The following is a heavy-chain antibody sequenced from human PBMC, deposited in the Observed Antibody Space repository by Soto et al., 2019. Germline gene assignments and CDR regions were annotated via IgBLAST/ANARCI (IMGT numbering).Heavy chain of an antibody. D-gene: IGHD6-13*01. CDR2: IYYSGST. Sequence: SETLSLTCTVSGGSISSGGYYWSWIRQHPGKGREWIGYIYYSGSTYYNPSLNSRVTMSVATSTNQFSLKMTSVTAADTAVDFGARGLPGYSSSWYVAALDFWGQGMLVTDSS. CDR3: ARGLPGYSSSWYVAALDF. V-gene: IGHV4-31*03. CDR1: GGSISSGGYY. J-gene: IGHJ4*02.